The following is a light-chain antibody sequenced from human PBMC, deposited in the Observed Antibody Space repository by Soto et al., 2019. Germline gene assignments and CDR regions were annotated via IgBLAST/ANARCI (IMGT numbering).Light chain of an antibody. CDR1: SDDIGAYNY. V-gene: IGLV2-14*03. Sequence: QSALTQPASVSGSPGQSITLSCTGTSDDIGAYNYVSWYQQHPDKAPKLLISDVNNRPSGVSHRFSGSKSGNAASLTISGLQPEDEANYYCGAYTTISTLAFGGGTKVTVL. J-gene: IGLJ2*01. CDR2: DVN. CDR3: GAYTTISTLA.